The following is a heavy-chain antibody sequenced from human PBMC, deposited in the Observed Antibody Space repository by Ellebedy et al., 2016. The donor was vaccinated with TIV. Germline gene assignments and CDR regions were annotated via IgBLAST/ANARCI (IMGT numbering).Heavy chain of an antibody. CDR3: ARVPPVAGKDYFDF. CDR2: FYFRGP. J-gene: IGHJ4*02. CDR1: GVSIETFF. Sequence: MPSETLSLTCTVSGVSIETFFWGWVRQPPGKGLEWIGRFYFRGPKYNPTLKSRVTVSIDSAKIQFSLKLSSVTAADTAVYYCARVPPVAGKDYFDFWGQGSLVTVSS. D-gene: IGHD6-19*01. V-gene: IGHV4-4*07.